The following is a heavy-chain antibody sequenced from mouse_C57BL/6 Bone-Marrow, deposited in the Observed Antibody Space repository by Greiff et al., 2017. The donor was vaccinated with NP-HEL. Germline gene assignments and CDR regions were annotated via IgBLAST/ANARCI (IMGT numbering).Heavy chain of an antibody. CDR2: INPNNGGT. V-gene: IGHV1-26*01. CDR3: ARFYDWYFEV. Sequence: EVQLQQSGPELVKPGASVKISCKASGYTFTDYYMNWVKQSHGQSLEWIGDINPNNGGTSYNQKFKGKATLTVDKSSSTAYMELRSLTSEDSAVYYCARFYDWYFEVWGTGTTVTVSS. J-gene: IGHJ1*03. CDR1: GYTFTDYY. D-gene: IGHD2-3*01.